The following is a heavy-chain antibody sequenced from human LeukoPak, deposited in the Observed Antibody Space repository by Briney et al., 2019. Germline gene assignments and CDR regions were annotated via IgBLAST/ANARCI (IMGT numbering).Heavy chain of an antibody. CDR1: GYTFTGYY. J-gene: IGHJ5*02. D-gene: IGHD2-2*01. CDR2: INPNSGAT. CDR3: ARDGAWYQLLWWFNP. V-gene: IGHV1-2*02. Sequence: VSVKVSCKASGYTFTGYYMHWVRQAPGRGLELMGWINPNSGATKYAQKFQGRVTMTRDTSISTAYMEVSRLRFDDTAVYYCARDGAWYQLLWWFNPWGQGTLVIVSS.